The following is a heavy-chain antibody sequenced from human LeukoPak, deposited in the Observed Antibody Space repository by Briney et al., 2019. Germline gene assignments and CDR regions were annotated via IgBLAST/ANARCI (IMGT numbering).Heavy chain of an antibody. CDR3: ARGSPELRYFDWLLSFVRFDY. J-gene: IGHJ4*02. CDR1: GFTFSSYG. D-gene: IGHD3-9*01. CDR2: ISYDGSNK. V-gene: IGHV3-30*03. Sequence: GGSLRLSCAASGFTFSSYGMHWVRQAPGKGLEWVAVISYDGSNKYYADSVKGRFTISRDNSKNTLYLQMNSLRADDTAVYYCARGSPELRYFDWLLSFVRFDYWGQGTLVTVSS.